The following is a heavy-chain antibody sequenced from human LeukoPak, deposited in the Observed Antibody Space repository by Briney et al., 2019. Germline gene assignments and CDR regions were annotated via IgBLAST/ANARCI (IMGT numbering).Heavy chain of an antibody. CDR2: ISCSGSRT. CDR3: AKGSREWELLDAFYI. V-gene: IGHV3-23*01. D-gene: IGHD1-26*01. Sequence: SGGSLRLSCAASGFTFSSYGMTWVRHPPGKGLEWVSCISCSGSRTDYADSVKGRFNISRDNAKNTLYLQKNSLRAEDTGAYYCAKGSREWELLDAFYIWGQGKMVTVSS. CDR1: GFTFSSYG. J-gene: IGHJ3*02.